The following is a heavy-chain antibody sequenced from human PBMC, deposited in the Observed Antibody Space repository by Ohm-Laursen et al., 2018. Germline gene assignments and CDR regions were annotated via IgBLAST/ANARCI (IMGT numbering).Heavy chain of an antibody. V-gene: IGHV3-30*03. J-gene: IGHJ6*02. D-gene: IGHD3-9*01. Sequence: SLRLSCAASGFTFSDYWMSWVRQAPGKGLEWVALISYDESDEYYADSVKGRFTISRDNSKNTLYLQMNSLRAEDTAVYYCARRLRYFDQHYYGMDVWGQGTTVTVSS. CDR3: ARRLRYFDQHYYGMDV. CDR2: ISYDESDE. CDR1: GFTFSDYW.